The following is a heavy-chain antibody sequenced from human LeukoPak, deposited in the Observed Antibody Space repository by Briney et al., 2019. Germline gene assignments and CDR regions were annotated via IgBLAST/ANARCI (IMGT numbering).Heavy chain of an antibody. D-gene: IGHD6-19*01. J-gene: IGHJ4*02. V-gene: IGHV4-61*01. CDR3: ARDPVAGPIDY. CDR2: IYYSGST. CDR1: GGSVSSGSYY. Sequence: SETLSLTCTVSGGSVSSGSYYWSWIRQPPGKGLEWIGYIYYSGSTNYNPSLKSRVTISIDTSKNQFSLKLSSVTAADTAVYYCARDPVAGPIDYWGQGTLVTVSS.